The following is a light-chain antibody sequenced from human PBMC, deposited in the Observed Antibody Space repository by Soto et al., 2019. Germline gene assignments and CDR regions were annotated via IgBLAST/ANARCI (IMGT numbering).Light chain of an antibody. CDR2: AAS. CDR3: KQYNKWPPWT. CDR1: QSVRNN. Sequence: EIVMTQSPATLSVSPGERATLSCRASQSVRNNLAWYQQKPGLAPMLLLYAASTRDTGIPARFNGNGSETECTLTIDSLQSEDYALYYCKQYNKWPPWTFGQGNQVEIK. V-gene: IGKV3-15*01. J-gene: IGKJ1*01.